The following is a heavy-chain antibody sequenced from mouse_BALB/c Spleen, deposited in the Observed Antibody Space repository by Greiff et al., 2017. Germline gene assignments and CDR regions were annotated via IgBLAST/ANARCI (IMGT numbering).Heavy chain of an antibody. J-gene: IGHJ2*01. CDR2: IDPENGNT. CDR3: ARYGNYPGY. V-gene: IGHV14-1*02. D-gene: IGHD2-1*01. CDR1: GFNIKDYY. Sequence: VQLQQSGAELVRSGASVKLSCTASGFNIKDYYMHWVKQRPEQGLEWIGWIDPENGNTIYDPKFQGKASITADTSSNTAYLQLSSLTSEDTAVYYCARYGNYPGYWGQGTTLTVSS.